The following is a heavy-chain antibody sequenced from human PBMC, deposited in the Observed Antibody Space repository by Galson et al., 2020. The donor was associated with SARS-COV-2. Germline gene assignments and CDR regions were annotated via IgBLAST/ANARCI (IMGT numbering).Heavy chain of an antibody. CDR2: AYYTGGA. J-gene: IGHJ6*02. CDR3: ARLFSSTWFAGTYYYGLDV. Sequence: SETLSLTCTVSGGSISSGSYYWGWIRQSPGKGLEWIGSAYYTGGANYNPSLKSRATITIDTSKNQFSLKLISVTAAATAVFYCARLFSSTWFAGTYYYGLDVWGPGTSVTVSS. V-gene: IGHV4-39*07. D-gene: IGHD3-10*01. CDR1: GGSISSGSYY.